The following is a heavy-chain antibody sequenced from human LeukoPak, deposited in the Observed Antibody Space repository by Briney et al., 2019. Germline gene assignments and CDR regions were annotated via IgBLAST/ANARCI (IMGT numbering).Heavy chain of an antibody. CDR3: ARSLRGGGALDY. CDR1: GFTFSNYW. CDR2: IKEDGSEK. D-gene: IGHD3-16*01. V-gene: IGHV3-7*03. J-gene: IGHJ4*02. Sequence: GGSLRLSCAASGFTFSNYWLNWVRQAPGKGLEWVANIKEDGSEKYNVSSVKGRFTISKNNAKNSLFLQMNSLRAEDTAVYYCARSLRGGGALDYWGQGTRVTVSA.